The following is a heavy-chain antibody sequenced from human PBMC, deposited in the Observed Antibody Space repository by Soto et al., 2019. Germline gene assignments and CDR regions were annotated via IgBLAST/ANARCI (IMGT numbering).Heavy chain of an antibody. J-gene: IGHJ4*02. CDR1: GYTFTSYA. V-gene: IGHV1-3*01. CDR2: INAGNGNT. Sequence: QVQLVQSGAEVKKPGASVKVSCKASGYTFTSYAMHWVRQAPGQRLEWMGWINAGNGNTKYSQTFQGRVTITRDTSASTAYMELSSLRSEDTAVYYCARGGYSGLVDYWGQGTLVTVSS. D-gene: IGHD5-12*01. CDR3: ARGGYSGLVDY.